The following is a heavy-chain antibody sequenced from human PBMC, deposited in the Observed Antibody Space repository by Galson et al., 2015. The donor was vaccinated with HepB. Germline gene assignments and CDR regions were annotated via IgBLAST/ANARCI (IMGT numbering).Heavy chain of an antibody. CDR2: GNG. V-gene: IGHV1-18*01. CDR1: GYTFTTYN. Sequence: QSGAEVKKPGASVKVSCKASGYTFTTYNINWVRQAPGQGLEWMGNGRYTQKFQGRVTMTTDTSTNTAYMELRSLRSDDTAIYYCARGGMATIGGPSFDYWGQGTLVTVSS. J-gene: IGHJ4*02. D-gene: IGHD5-24*01. CDR3: ARGGMATIGGPSFDY.